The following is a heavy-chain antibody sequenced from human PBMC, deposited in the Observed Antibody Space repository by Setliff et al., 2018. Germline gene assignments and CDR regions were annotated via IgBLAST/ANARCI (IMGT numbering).Heavy chain of an antibody. CDR1: GYTLTELS. V-gene: IGHV1-24*01. Sequence: ASVKVSCKVSGYTLTELSMHWVRQAPGKGLEWMGGFDPEDGETIYAQKFQGRVTMTEDTSTDTAYMELSSLRSEDTAVYYCARVHTYYYGSGSNGGRYYFDYWGQGTLVTVSS. J-gene: IGHJ4*02. CDR3: ARVHTYYYGSGSNGGRYYFDY. D-gene: IGHD3-10*01. CDR2: FDPEDGET.